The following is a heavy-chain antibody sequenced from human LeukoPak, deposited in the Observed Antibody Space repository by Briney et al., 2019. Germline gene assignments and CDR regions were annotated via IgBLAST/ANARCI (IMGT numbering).Heavy chain of an antibody. V-gene: IGHV3-23*01. CDR2: ISGSGGST. Sequence: GGSLRLSCAASGFTFSSYTMSWVRQAPGKGLEWVSAISGSGGSTYYADSVKGRFTISRDNSKNTLYLQMNSLRAEDTAVYYCAKGTYIVVVPAAIDYWGQGTLVTVSS. J-gene: IGHJ4*02. CDR1: GFTFSSYT. D-gene: IGHD2-2*01. CDR3: AKGTYIVVVPAAIDY.